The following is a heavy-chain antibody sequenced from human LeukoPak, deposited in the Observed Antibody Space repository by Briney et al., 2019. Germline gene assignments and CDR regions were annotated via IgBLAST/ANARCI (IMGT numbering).Heavy chain of an antibody. CDR2: IYPGDSDT. CDR1: GYSFTSYW. V-gene: IGHV5-51*01. D-gene: IGHD2-21*02. CDR3: ARRYCGGDCYSDDAFDI. J-gene: IGHJ3*02. Sequence: GESLKISCRGSGYSFTSYWIGWVRQMPGKGLEWMGIIYPGDSDTRYSPSFQGQVTISADKSISTAYLQWSSLKASDTGMYYCARRYCGGDCYSDDAFDIWGQGTMVTVSS.